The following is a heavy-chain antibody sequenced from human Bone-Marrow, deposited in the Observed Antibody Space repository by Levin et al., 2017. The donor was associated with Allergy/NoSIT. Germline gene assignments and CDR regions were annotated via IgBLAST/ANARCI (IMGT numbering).Heavy chain of an antibody. Sequence: LTSETLSLTCAASVFPFTSYAMSWVRQAPGKGLEWVSAISVSGDKTYYSDSVKGRFTISRDNSKNTLSLQMNGLRAEDTALYYCARARGYSNSFYWYFDIWGRGTLVTVSS. J-gene: IGHJ2*01. D-gene: IGHD6-6*01. CDR1: VFPFTSYA. V-gene: IGHV3-23*01. CDR3: ARARGYSNSFYWYFDI. CDR2: ISVSGDKT.